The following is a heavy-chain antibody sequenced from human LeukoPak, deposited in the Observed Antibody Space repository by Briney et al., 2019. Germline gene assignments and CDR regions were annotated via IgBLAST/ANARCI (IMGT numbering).Heavy chain of an antibody. CDR1: GYSISSGYY. V-gene: IGHV4-38-2*02. CDR3: ARVARYDFWSGYYLNFDY. CDR2: IYHSGST. J-gene: IGHJ4*02. Sequence: SETLSLTCTVSGYSISSGYYWGWIRQPPGKGLEWIGTIYHSGSTYYNPSLKSRVTISVDTSKNQFSLRLSSVTAADTAVYYCARVARYDFWSGYYLNFDYWGQGTLVTVSS. D-gene: IGHD3-3*01.